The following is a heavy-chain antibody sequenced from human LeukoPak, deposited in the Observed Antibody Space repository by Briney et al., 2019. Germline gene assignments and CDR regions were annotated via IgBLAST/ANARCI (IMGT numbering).Heavy chain of an antibody. CDR3: ARSGDTAMVRTHFDY. CDR1: GFTFSGYW. V-gene: IGHV3-7*01. J-gene: IGHJ4*02. Sequence: GGSLRLSCAASGFTFSGYWMSWVRQAPGKGLEWVANIKQDGSEKYYVDSVKGRFTISRDNAKNSLYLQMNSLRAEDTAVYYCARSGDTAMVRTHFDYWGQGTLVTVSS. CDR2: IKQDGSEK. D-gene: IGHD5-18*01.